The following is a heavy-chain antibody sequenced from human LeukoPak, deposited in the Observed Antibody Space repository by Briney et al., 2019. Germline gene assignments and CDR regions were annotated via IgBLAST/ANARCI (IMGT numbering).Heavy chain of an antibody. CDR1: GGSISSYY. V-gene: IGHV4-59*01. Sequence: SETLSLTCSVSGGSISSYYWTWIRQAPGKGLEWIGSIYYSGSTNYNPSLKSRVTLSLDTSNNQFSLNLNSVTAADSAVYYCAREVATAIKKYNYYYGMDVWGKGTTVTVSS. CDR3: AREVATAIKKYNYYYGMDV. D-gene: IGHD2-21*02. CDR2: IYYSGST. J-gene: IGHJ6*04.